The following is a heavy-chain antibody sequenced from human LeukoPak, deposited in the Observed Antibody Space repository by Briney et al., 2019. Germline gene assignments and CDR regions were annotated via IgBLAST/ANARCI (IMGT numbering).Heavy chain of an antibody. CDR2: IYYSGST. V-gene: IGHV4-31*03. Sequence: PSETLSLTCTVSGGSISSGGYYWSWIRQHPGKGLEWIGYIYYSGSTYYNPSLKSRVTISVDTSKNQFSLKLISVTAADTAVYYCARKVVPAAISAFDIWGQGTMVTVSS. CDR3: ARKVVPAAISAFDI. D-gene: IGHD2-2*01. J-gene: IGHJ3*02. CDR1: GGSISSGGYY.